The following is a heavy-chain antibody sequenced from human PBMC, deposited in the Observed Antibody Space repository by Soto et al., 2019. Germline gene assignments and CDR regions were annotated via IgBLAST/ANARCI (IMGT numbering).Heavy chain of an antibody. V-gene: IGHV4-59*01. CDR3: AGDRYSTWFDY. CDR1: GGSINNYY. J-gene: IGHJ4*02. CDR2: MYNSGRT. Sequence: QVQLQESGPGLVKPSETLSLTCTVSGGSINNYYWSWIRQPPGKGLEWLGYMYNSGRTNYNPSLKSRVTISVDTSKSQFSLKLTSVTAADTAVYYCAGDRYSTWFDYWGQGSLVTVSS. D-gene: IGHD4-4*01.